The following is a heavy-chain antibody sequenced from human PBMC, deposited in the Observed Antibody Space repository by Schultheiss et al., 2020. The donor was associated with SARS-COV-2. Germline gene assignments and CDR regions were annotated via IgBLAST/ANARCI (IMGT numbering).Heavy chain of an antibody. J-gene: IGHJ6*02. Sequence: GESLKISCAASGFTFSSYWMSWVRQAPGKGLEWVANIKQDGSEKYYVDSVKGRFTISRDNAKNSLYLQMNSLRAEDTAVYYCAREGQQLVLVYYYYYGMDVWGQGTTVTVSS. CDR3: AREGQQLVLVYYYYYGMDV. V-gene: IGHV3-7*01. CDR2: IKQDGSEK. D-gene: IGHD6-13*01. CDR1: GFTFSSYW.